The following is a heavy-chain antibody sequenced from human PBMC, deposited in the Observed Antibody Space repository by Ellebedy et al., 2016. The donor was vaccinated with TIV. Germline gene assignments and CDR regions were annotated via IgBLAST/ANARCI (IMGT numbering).Heavy chain of an antibody. V-gene: IGHV6-1*01. Sequence: SQTLSLTCVISGDSVSPDIGWNWIRQSPSRGLEWLGRTYYRSKWNNDYAVSLKSRITINPDTSKNLCSLQLNSVTPEDTAVYYCARGWFGSGMGVWGQGTTVTVSS. CDR1: GDSVSPDIG. J-gene: IGHJ6*02. CDR2: TYYRSKWNN. CDR3: ARGWFGSGMGV. D-gene: IGHD3-10*01.